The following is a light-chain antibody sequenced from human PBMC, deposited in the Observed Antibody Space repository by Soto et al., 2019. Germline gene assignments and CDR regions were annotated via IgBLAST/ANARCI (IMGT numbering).Light chain of an antibody. J-gene: IGKJ1*01. V-gene: IGKV3-20*01. CDR1: QSVKSNY. CDR2: GAS. CDR3: QQYGTSPTWT. Sequence: EVVLTQSPGTLSLSPGERVTLSCRASQSVKSNYLAWYQQKPGQPPRLLIYGASRRATGIPDRFSGSGSGTGFTLTISRLGPEDFAVYYCQQYGTSPTWTFGQGTKVDIK.